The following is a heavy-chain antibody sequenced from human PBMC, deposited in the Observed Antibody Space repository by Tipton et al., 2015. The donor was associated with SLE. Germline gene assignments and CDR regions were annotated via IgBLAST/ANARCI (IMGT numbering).Heavy chain of an antibody. CDR1: DGSISSSSYY. V-gene: IGHV4-39*07. Sequence: TLSLTCTVSDGSISSSSYYWGWIRQPPGKGLEWIGSIYYSGSTYYNPSLKSRVTISVDTSKNQFSLKLSSVTAADTAVYYCARLYYDILTGSSRDWYFDYWGQDPWSPSPQ. D-gene: IGHD3-9*01. CDR3: ARLYYDILTGSSRDWYFDY. J-gene: IGHJ4*01. CDR2: IYYSGST.